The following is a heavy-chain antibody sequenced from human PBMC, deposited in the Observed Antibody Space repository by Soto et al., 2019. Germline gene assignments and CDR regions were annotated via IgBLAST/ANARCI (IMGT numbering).Heavy chain of an antibody. J-gene: IGHJ4*02. Sequence: QVQLVESGGGVVQPGRSLRLSCAASGFSFSSYGMHWVRQAPGKGLEWVAVILDDGSDKDYTDAVKGRFTISRDNSKNTLYVEMNSLRAEDTAVYYCAIDDDYGDNGLDYWGQGTLVSVSS. D-gene: IGHD4-17*01. CDR1: GFSFSSYG. V-gene: IGHV3-33*01. CDR3: AIDDDYGDNGLDY. CDR2: ILDDGSDK.